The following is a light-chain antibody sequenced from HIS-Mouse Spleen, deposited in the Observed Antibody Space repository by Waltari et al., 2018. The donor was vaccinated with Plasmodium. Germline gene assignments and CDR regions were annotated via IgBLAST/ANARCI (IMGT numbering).Light chain of an antibody. J-gene: IGLJ2*01. V-gene: IGLV1-40*01. CDR3: QSYDSSLSGSV. CDR2: VNI. CDR1: SYNIGAGYD. Sequence: QSVLTQPPSVSGAPGQRVTISCTGSSYNIGAGYDVHWYPQLPGTAPQLLICVNITRPSRAPDRFSCAKSGTSSSLPITGLQAEDEADYYCQSYDSSLSGSVFGGGTKLTVL.